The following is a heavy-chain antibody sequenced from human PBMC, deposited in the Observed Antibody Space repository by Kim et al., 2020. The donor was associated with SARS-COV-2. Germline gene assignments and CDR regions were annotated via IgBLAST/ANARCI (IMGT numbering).Heavy chain of an antibody. J-gene: IGHJ4*02. V-gene: IGHV4-39*01. Sequence: YNPYLKSRVTISVDTSKNQFSLKLSSVTAADTAVYYCARREVLLWFGELEWGQGTLVTVSS. D-gene: IGHD3-10*01. CDR3: ARREVLLWFGELE.